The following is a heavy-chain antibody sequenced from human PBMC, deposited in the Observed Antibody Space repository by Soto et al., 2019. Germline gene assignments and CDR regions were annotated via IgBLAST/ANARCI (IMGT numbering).Heavy chain of an antibody. CDR3: AREQTSVATSRDGMDV. CDR1: GYTFKNYG. CDR2: IGAFNGNT. J-gene: IGHJ6*02. D-gene: IGHD5-12*01. V-gene: IGHV1-18*04. Sequence: QVHLVQSGDELKKPGASVRVSCEAFGYTFKNYGIGWVRQAPGQGLEWVGRIGAFNGNTNYAEKFQGRVSMTTDTSTKTAYMELRSLRSDDTAVYYCAREQTSVATSRDGMDVWGQGTTVTVSS.